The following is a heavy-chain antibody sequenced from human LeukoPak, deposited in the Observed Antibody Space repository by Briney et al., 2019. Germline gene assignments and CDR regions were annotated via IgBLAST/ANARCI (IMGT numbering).Heavy chain of an antibody. CDR1: GFTFSSYA. CDR2: FSGSGGGT. D-gene: IGHD5-12*01. Sequence: GGSLRLSCAASGFTFSSYAMSWVRQAPGKGLEWVSAFSGSGGGTYYADSVKGRFTISRDNSKNTLYLQMNSLKTEDTAVYYCTRRSGYSGYVADYWGQGTLVTVSS. CDR3: TRRSGYSGYVADY. J-gene: IGHJ4*02. V-gene: IGHV3-23*01.